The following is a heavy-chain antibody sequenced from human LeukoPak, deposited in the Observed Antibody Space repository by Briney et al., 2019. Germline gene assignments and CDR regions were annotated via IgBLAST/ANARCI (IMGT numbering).Heavy chain of an antibody. D-gene: IGHD6-19*01. J-gene: IGHJ4*02. CDR3: ASHKRYSSGWYSLTY. CDR1: GYSISSGYY. CDR2: IYHSGST. Sequence: SETLSLTCTVSGYSISSGYYWGWIRQPPGKGLEWIGSIYHSGSTYYNPSLKSRVTISVDTSKNQFSLKLSSVTAADTAVYYCASHKRYSSGWYSLTYWGQGTLVTVSS. V-gene: IGHV4-38-2*02.